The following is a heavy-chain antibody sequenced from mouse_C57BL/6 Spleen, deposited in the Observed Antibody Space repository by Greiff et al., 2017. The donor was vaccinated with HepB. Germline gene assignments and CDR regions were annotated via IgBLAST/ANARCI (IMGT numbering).Heavy chain of an antibody. Sequence: EVMLVESGGGLVQPGGSMKLSCVASGFTFSNYWMNWVRQSPEKGLEWVAQIRLKSDNYATHYAESVKGRFTISRDDSKSSVYLQMNNLRAEDTGIDYCTEGALYYAMDYWGQGTSVTVSS. CDR3: TEGALYYAMDY. CDR2: IRLKSDNYAT. V-gene: IGHV6-3*01. J-gene: IGHJ4*01. CDR1: GFTFSNYW.